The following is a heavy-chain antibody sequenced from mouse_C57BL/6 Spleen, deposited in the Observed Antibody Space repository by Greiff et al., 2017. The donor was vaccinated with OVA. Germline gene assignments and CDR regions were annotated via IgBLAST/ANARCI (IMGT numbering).Heavy chain of an antibody. V-gene: IGHV1-26*01. CDR2: INPNNGGT. Sequence: VQLKHSGPELVKPGASVKISCKASGYTFTDYYMNWVKQSHGKSLEWIGDINPNNGGTSYNQKFKGKATLTVDKSSSTAYMELRSLTSEDSAVYYCARTYGWYFDVWGTGTTVTVSS. CDR3: ARTYGWYFDV. CDR1: GYTFTDYY. D-gene: IGHD1-1*01. J-gene: IGHJ1*03.